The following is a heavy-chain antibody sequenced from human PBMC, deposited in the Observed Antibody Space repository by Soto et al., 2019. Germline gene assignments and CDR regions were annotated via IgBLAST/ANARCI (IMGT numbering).Heavy chain of an antibody. Sequence: GASVKVSCKASGGTFSSYAISWVRQAPGQGLEWMGGIIPIFGTANYAQKFQGRVTITADESTSTAYMELSSLRSEDTAVYYCARDQNADIVVVPAAPYYYGMDVWGQGPTVTVSS. J-gene: IGHJ6*02. CDR3: ARDQNADIVVVPAAPYYYGMDV. CDR2: IIPIFGTA. D-gene: IGHD2-2*01. CDR1: GGTFSSYA. V-gene: IGHV1-69*13.